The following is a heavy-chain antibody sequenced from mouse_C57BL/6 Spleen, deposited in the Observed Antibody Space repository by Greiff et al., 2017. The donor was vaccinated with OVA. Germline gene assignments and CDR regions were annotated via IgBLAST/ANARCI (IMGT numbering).Heavy chain of an antibody. Sequence: EVHLVESGGGLVKPGGSLKLSCAASGFTFSDYGMHWVRQAPEKGLEWIAFISSGSSTIYYADTVKGRFTISRDNAKNTLFLQMTSLRSEDTAMYYCAKRSAMDYWGQGTSVTVAS. J-gene: IGHJ4*01. CDR3: AKRSAMDY. V-gene: IGHV5-17*01. CDR2: ISSGSSTI. CDR1: GFTFSDYG. D-gene: IGHD1-1*01.